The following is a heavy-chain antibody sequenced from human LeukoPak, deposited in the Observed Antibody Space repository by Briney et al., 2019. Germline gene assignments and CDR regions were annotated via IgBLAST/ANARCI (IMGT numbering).Heavy chain of an antibody. D-gene: IGHD1-7*01. V-gene: IGHV4-61*08. CDR1: GGSVSSGGYY. Sequence: SETLSLTCTVSGGSVSSGGYYWSWIRQPPGKGLEWIGYIYYSGSTNYNPSLKSRVTISLDTSKNQFSLKLTSATAADTAVYYCAREENYNVDYWGQGILVTVSS. CDR3: AREENYNVDY. J-gene: IGHJ4*02. CDR2: IYYSGST.